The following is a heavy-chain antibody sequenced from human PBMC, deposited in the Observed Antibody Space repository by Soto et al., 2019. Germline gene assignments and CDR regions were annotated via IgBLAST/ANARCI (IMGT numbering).Heavy chain of an antibody. J-gene: IGHJ1*01. CDR1: GFTFSSYA. V-gene: IGHV3-23*01. CDR3: AKGRTIKHIVVVTAIIAFQH. D-gene: IGHD2-21*02. CDR2: ISGSGGST. Sequence: EVPLLESGGGLVQPGGSLRLSCAASGFTFSSYAMSWVRQAPGKGLEWVSAISGSGGSTYYADSVKGRFTISRDNSKNTLDLQMNSLRAEDTAVYYCAKGRTIKHIVVVTAIIAFQHWGQGTLVTVSS.